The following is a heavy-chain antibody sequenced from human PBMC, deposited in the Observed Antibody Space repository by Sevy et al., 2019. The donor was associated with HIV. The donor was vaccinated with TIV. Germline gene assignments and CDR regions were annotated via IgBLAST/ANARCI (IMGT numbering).Heavy chain of an antibody. V-gene: IGHV3-7*04. D-gene: IGHD2-2*02. CDR2: IKEDDTFK. J-gene: IGHJ4*02. CDR1: GFDFSDPD. Sequence: GGSLRLSCAASGFDFSDPDMDWVRQAPGKPLEWVANIKEDDTFKYYVDSVKGRFTIFRDNGRNLVYLVMNNLRVGDTARYYCVRAIQSEGSFWGQGTLVTVSS. CDR3: VRAIQSEGSF.